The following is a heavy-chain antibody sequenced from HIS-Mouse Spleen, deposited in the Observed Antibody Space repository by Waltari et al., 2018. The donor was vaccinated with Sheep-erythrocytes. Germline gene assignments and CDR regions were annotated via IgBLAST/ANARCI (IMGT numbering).Heavy chain of an antibody. D-gene: IGHD6-6*01. CDR1: GGSISSSSYY. CDR3: ARVSVAARFDY. V-gene: IGHV4-39*07. Sequence: QLQLQESGPGLVKPSETLSLTCTVSGGSISSSSYYWGWIRQPPGKGLEWIGSNYYSGSTYYNPSLKSRVTISVDTYKNQFSLKLSSVTAADTAVYYCARVSVAARFDYWGQGTLVTVSS. J-gene: IGHJ4*02. CDR2: NYYSGST.